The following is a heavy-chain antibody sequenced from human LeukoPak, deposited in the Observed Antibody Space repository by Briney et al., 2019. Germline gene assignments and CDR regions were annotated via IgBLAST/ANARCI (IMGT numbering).Heavy chain of an antibody. CDR2: IKQDGSEK. D-gene: IGHD2-15*01. J-gene: IGHJ6*03. CDR3: ARGPVGYCSGGSCYSGPYYYYYMDV. V-gene: IGHV3-7*01. Sequence: PGGSLRLSCAASGFTFSSYWMSWVRQAPGKGLEWVANIKQDGSEKYYVDSVKGRFTISRDNAKNSLYLQMNSLRAEDTAVYYCARGPVGYCSGGSCYSGPYYYYYMDVWGKGTTVTISS. CDR1: GFTFSSYW.